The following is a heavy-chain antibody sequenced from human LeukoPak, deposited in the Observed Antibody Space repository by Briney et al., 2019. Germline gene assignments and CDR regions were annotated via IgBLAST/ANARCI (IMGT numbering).Heavy chain of an antibody. CDR3: ARDIVVVPAAIRGGRHWFDP. V-gene: IGHV1-18*01. CDR1: GYTFTSYG. Sequence: ASVKVSCKASGYTFTSYGISWVRQAPGQGLEWMGWISAYNGNTNYEQKLQGRVTMTTDTSTSTAYMELRSLRSDDTAVYYCARDIVVVPAAIRGGRHWFDPWGQGTLVTVSS. D-gene: IGHD2-2*02. CDR2: ISAYNGNT. J-gene: IGHJ5*02.